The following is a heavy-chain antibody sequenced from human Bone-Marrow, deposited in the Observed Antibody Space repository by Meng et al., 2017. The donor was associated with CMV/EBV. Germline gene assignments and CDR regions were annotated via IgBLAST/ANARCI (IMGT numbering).Heavy chain of an antibody. V-gene: IGHV4-61*01. CDR2: IYYSGST. Sequence: SETLSLTCTVSGGSVSSGSYYWSWIRQPPGKGLEWIGYIYYSGSTNYNPSLKSRVTISVDTSKNQFSLKLSSVTAADTAVYYCARDLQYQPHYGMDVWGQGTTVTVSS. D-gene: IGHD2-2*01. CDR3: ARDLQYQPHYGMDV. J-gene: IGHJ6*02. CDR1: GGSVSSGSYY.